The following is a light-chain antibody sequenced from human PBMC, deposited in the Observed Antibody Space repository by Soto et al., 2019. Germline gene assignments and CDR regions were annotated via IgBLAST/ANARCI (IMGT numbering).Light chain of an antibody. CDR2: AAS. CDR1: QSISTS. J-gene: IGKJ5*01. CDR3: QQFNSYPIT. Sequence: IQLTQSPASVSSSVGERVTITCGASQSISTSLNWYQQKPGKAPNLLIYAASTLQSGVPSRFSGSGSGTEFTLTISSLQPEDFATYYCQQFNSYPITFGQGTRLEIK. V-gene: IGKV1-9*01.